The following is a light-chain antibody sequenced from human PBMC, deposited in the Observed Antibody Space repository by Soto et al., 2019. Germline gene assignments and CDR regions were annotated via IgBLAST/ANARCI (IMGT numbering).Light chain of an antibody. V-gene: IGLV2-11*01. CDR3: CSYVTTPEI. CDR1: SSNVDDYRY. CDR2: GVN. J-gene: IGLJ1*01. Sequence: QSVLTQPRSVSGSPGQSLAISCTVTSSNVDDYRYVSWYQQFPGKAPKLVIYGVNQRPSGVPNRFSGSNSDNTASLTISGLQAEDEADYYCCSYVTTPEIFGTGTKVTVL.